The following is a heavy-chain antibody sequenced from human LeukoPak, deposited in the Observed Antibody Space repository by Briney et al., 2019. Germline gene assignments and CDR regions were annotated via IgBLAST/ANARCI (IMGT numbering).Heavy chain of an antibody. Sequence: GGSLRLSCAASGFTFSSYWMHWVRQAPGKGLVWVSLINWDGGNTAYADSVKGRFTISRDNAKNSLFLQMKSLRVEDTALYNCVSRGGGLDYWGQGTLVTVSS. J-gene: IGHJ4*02. CDR2: INWDGGNT. D-gene: IGHD3-10*01. V-gene: IGHV3-74*01. CDR3: VSRGGGLDY. CDR1: GFTFSSYW.